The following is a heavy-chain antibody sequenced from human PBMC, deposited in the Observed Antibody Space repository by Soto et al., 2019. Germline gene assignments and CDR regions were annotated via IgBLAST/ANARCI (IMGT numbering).Heavy chain of an antibody. V-gene: IGHV3-30*18. J-gene: IGHJ4*02. D-gene: IGHD3-10*01. CDR2: ISSDGNDK. CDR1: GFTFSNYG. CDR3: AKGSFSAHQFLAH. Sequence: QVQLVESGGGVVQPGRSLRLSCAASGFTFSNYGMHWVRQAPGKGLEWVTTISSDGNDKYYARYVKGRFTIARDNSENTLDLQMNGLRAEDTAVYYCAKGSFSAHQFLAHWGQGTLVTVSS.